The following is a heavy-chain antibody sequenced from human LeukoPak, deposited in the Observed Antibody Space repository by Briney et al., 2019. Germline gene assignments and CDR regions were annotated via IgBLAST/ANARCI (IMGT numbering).Heavy chain of an antibody. CDR3: ARQPIYEAYFDF. CDR1: GFPFDRHW. J-gene: IGHJ4*02. V-gene: IGHV3-7*01. CDR2: IKHDGSEK. D-gene: IGHD3-16*01. Sequence: GGSLRLSCAASGFPFDRHWMSWVRLAPGKGLEWVANIKHDGSEKTFVDSVKGRFTISRDNAENSLYLQMNSLRAEDTAVYYCARQPIYEAYFDFWGQGTLVTVSS.